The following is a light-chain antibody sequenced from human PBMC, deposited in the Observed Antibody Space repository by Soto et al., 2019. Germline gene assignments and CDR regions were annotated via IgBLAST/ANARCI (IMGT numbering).Light chain of an antibody. CDR2: AAS. J-gene: IGKJ1*01. CDR1: QGISNY. V-gene: IGKV1-27*01. Sequence: DIQMTQSPSSLSASVGDRVTITCRASQGISNYLAWYQQKPGKVPKVLIYAASTLQSGVPSRFSGSGSGTEFTLTISSLQPDDVATYYCLQYDNHSWTFGQGTKVDIK. CDR3: LQYDNHSWT.